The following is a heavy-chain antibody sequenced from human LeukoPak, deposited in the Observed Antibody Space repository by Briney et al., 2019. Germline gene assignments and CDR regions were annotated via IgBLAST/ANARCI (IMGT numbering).Heavy chain of an antibody. CDR3: ARGYYGSGSYRVDY. CDR1: GYTFTGYY. CDR2: INPNSGGT. J-gene: IGHJ4*02. Sequence: ASVKVSCKASGYTFTGYYMHWVRQAPGQGLEWMGRINPNSGGTNYAQKFRGRVTMTRDTSISTAYMELSRLRSDDTAVYYCARGYYGSGSYRVDYWGQGTLVTVSS. D-gene: IGHD3-10*01. V-gene: IGHV1-2*06.